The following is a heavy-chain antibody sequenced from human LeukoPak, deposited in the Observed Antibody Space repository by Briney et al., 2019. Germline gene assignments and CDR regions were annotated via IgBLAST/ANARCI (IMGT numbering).Heavy chain of an antibody. CDR2: ITSSSGYM. CDR1: GFTFSSYA. Sequence: GGSLRLSCAASGFTFSSYAMSWVRQAPGKGLEWVSSITSSSGYMYYADSVKGRFTISRDNAKNSLYLQMNSLRAEDTAVYYCAKDPGPYGGDHWGQGTLVTVS. V-gene: IGHV3-21*01. D-gene: IGHD4/OR15-4a*01. CDR3: AKDPGPYGGDH. J-gene: IGHJ4*02.